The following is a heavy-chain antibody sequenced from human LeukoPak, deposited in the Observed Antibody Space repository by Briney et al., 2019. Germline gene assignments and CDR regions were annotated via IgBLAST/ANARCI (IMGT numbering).Heavy chain of an antibody. V-gene: IGHV3-21*01. D-gene: IGHD1-26*01. CDR3: ARDPENVSGTHSHFDL. CDR1: GFTFSSYS. J-gene: IGHJ2*01. Sequence: AGSLRLSCAASGFTFSSYSMNWVRQAPGKGLEWVSSISTSSSYIYYADSVKGRFTISRDNARNSLYLQMNSLRAEDTAVYYCARDPENVSGTHSHFDLWGRGTLVTVSS. CDR2: ISTSSSYI.